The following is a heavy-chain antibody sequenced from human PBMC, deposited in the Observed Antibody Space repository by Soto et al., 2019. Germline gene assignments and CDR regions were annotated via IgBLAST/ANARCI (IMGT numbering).Heavy chain of an antibody. D-gene: IGHD2-15*01. CDR1: GGTFSTYT. CDR3: ARESGYCRGGSCQREGPIDY. Sequence: QVQLVQSGAEVKKPGSSVKVSCKASGGTFSTYTISWVRQAPGQGLEWMGRIIAILGIAHYAQKFQGRVTITADKSTSTAYMELSSLRYEDTAVYSCARESGYCRGGSCQREGPIDYGGQGPLVTVSS. J-gene: IGHJ4*02. CDR2: IIAILGIA. V-gene: IGHV1-69*08.